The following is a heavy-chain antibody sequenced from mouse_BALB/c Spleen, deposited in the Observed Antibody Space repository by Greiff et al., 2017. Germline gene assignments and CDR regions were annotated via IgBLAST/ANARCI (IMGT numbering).Heavy chain of an antibody. D-gene: IGHD2-13*01. CDR1: GFTFTDYY. Sequence: EVKVVESGGGLVQPGGSLRLSCATSGFTFTDYYMEWVRQPPGKRLEWIAASRNKGNDYTTEYSASVKGRFIVSRDTSQSILYLQMNALRAEDTAIYYSAQDEAGEYVAFAYWGQGTLVTVSA. CDR2: SRNKGNDYTT. CDR3: AQDEAGEYVAFAY. J-gene: IGHJ3*01. V-gene: IGHV7-1*02.